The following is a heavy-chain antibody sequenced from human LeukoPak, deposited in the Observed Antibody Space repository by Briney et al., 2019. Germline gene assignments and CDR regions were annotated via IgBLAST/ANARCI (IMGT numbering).Heavy chain of an antibody. J-gene: IGHJ4*02. Sequence: GGSLRLSCAASGFTFSSYSMNWVRQAPGKGLEWVSSISSSSTYIYYADSVKGRFTISRDNAKNSLYLQMNSLRAEDTAVYYCARDSKYFDWDAYYFDYWGQGTLVTVSS. V-gene: IGHV3-21*01. D-gene: IGHD3-9*01. CDR1: GFTFSSYS. CDR3: ARDSKYFDWDAYYFDY. CDR2: ISSSSTYI.